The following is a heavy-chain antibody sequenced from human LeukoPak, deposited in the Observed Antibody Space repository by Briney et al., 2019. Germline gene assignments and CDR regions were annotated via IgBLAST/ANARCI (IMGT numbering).Heavy chain of an antibody. CDR2: INTDGSDT. V-gene: IGHV3-74*03. J-gene: IGHJ4*02. D-gene: IGHD3-22*01. CDR1: GFTFSRSW. CDR3: AKDIGPGYYDSSGYTY. Sequence: GGSLRLSCAASGFTFSRSWMHWVRQAPGKGLVWVSRINTDGSDTMYADSVKGRFTISRDNAKNSLYLQMNSLRAEDTALYYCAKDIGPGYYDSSGYTYWGQGTLVTVSS.